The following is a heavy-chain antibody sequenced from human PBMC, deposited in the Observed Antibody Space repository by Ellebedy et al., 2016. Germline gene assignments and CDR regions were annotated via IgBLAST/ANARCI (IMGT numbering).Heavy chain of an antibody. CDR3: ANPGGMVAGDSYIDV. CDR2: IGWNSNII. CDR1: GFTFDDYA. D-gene: IGHD2-15*01. Sequence: GGSLRLSCAASGFTFDDYAMHWVRQVPGKGLEWVSGIGWNSNIIVYADSVKGRFTISRDNAKNSLYLQMRSLRADDTAVYYCANPGGMVAGDSYIDVWGKGTTVVVSS. J-gene: IGHJ6*03. V-gene: IGHV3-9*01.